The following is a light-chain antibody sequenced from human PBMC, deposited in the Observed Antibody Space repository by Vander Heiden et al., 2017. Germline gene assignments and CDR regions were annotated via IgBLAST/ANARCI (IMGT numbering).Light chain of an antibody. CDR2: AAS. CDR3: QQSYGTPRT. J-gene: IGKJ1*01. V-gene: IGKV1-39*01. CDR1: QSISNY. Sequence: DIQMTQSPSSLSASVGDRVTITCRASQSISNYLNWYQQRPGKAPKLLIYAASSLQSGVPSRFSGSGSGTDFTLTISSLQPADFATYYCQQSYGTPRTFGQGTRVEVK.